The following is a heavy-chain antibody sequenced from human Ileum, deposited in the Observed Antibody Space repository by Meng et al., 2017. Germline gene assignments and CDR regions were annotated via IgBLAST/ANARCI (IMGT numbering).Heavy chain of an antibody. J-gene: IGHJ6*02. Sequence: ASVKVSCKPSGYTLSAHHIHWLRQAPGQGLEWMGSVHFGSGVTHYAQKFQGRVTMTRDTSISSVYMDLSSLRSDDAAVYYCARPNRYCSSSSCYGWFYYGMDVWGQGTTVTVSS. CDR2: VHFGSGVT. CDR1: GYTLSAHH. D-gene: IGHD2-2*01. V-gene: IGHV1-2*02. CDR3: ARPNRYCSSSSCYGWFYYGMDV.